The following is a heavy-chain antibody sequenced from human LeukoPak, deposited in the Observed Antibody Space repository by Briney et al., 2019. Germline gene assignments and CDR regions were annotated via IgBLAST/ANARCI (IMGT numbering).Heavy chain of an antibody. J-gene: IGHJ4*02. CDR1: NGSISTYF. V-gene: IGHV4-59*01. D-gene: IGHD4-23*01. CDR3: AREGPTNSSRYYFCY. CDR2: IDYSGHT. Sequence: SETLSLICSVSNGSISTYFWSWIRQPPGKGLEYIGYIDYSGHTYANPSLQSRVTLSIDTSTNQISLQLTSVTAADTAVYFCAREGPTNSSRYYFCYWGRGTLVTVSS.